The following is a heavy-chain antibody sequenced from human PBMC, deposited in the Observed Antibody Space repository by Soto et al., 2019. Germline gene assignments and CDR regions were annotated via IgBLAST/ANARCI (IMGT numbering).Heavy chain of an antibody. V-gene: IGHV6-1*01. D-gene: IGHD2-15*01. Sequence: SQTLSLTCAISGDSVSSNSAAWNWIRQSPSRGLEWLGRTYYRSKWYNDYAVSVKSRITINPDTSKNQFSLQLNSVTPEDTAVYYCARDWGPDCSGGRCYSFFWFDPWGQGTLVTVSS. J-gene: IGHJ5*02. CDR1: GDSVSSNSAA. CDR2: TYYRSKWYN. CDR3: ARDWGPDCSGGRCYSFFWFDP.